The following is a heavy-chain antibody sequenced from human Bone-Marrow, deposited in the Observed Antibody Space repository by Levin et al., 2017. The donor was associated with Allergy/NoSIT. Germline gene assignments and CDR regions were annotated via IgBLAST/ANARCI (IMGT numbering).Heavy chain of an antibody. D-gene: IGHD3-10*01. V-gene: IGHV2-5*02. Sequence: SGPTLVKPTQTLTLTCTFSGFSLSTSGVGVGWIRQPPGKALEWLALIYWDDDKRYSPSLKSRLTITKDTSKNQVVLTMTNMDPVDTATYYCARLWFGELYTPFDYWGQGTLVTVSS. J-gene: IGHJ4*02. CDR1: GFSLSTSGVG. CDR2: IYWDDDK. CDR3: ARLWFGELYTPFDY.